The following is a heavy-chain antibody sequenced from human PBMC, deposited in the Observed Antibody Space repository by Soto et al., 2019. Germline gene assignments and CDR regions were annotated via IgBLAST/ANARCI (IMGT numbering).Heavy chain of an antibody. CDR3: ASLYYGGSSEGY. D-gene: IGHD2-15*01. Sequence: GGSLRLSCAASGFTFSDYYMSWIRQAPGKGLEWVSHISSSGSTAYYADSVKGRFTCSRDNAKNSLYLQMNSLRVEDSAVYYCASLYYGGSSEGYWGQGTLVTVSS. J-gene: IGHJ4*02. V-gene: IGHV3-11*01. CDR1: GFTFSDYY. CDR2: ISSSGSTA.